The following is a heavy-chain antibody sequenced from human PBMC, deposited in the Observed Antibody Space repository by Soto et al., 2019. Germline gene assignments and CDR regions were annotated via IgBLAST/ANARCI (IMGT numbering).Heavy chain of an antibody. CDR1: GGTFSSYA. CDR2: IIPIFGTA. J-gene: IGHJ6*02. V-gene: IGHV1-69*01. CDR3: ARGRRYEYVWGSYRPLDYYYYGMDV. D-gene: IGHD3-16*02. Sequence: QVQLVQSGAEVKKPGSSVKVSCKASGGTFSSYAISWVRQAPGQGLEWMGGIIPIFGTANYAQKFQGRVTITSDESTSTAYMELSSLRSEDAAVYYCARGRRYEYVWGSYRPLDYYYYGMDVWGQGTTVTVSS.